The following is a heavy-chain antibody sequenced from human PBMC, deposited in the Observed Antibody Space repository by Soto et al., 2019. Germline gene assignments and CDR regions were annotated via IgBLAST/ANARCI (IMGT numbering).Heavy chain of an antibody. V-gene: IGHV4-34*01. CDR3: ARERCTNGVCYRSYYFDY. J-gene: IGHJ4*02. Sequence: PSETLSLTCAVYGGSFSVYYWSWIRQPPGKGLEWIGEINHSGSTNYNPSLKSRVTISVDTSKNQFSLKLSSVTAADTAVYYCARERCTNGVCYRSYYFDYWGQGTLVTVSS. CDR2: INHSGST. D-gene: IGHD2-8*01. CDR1: GGSFSVYY.